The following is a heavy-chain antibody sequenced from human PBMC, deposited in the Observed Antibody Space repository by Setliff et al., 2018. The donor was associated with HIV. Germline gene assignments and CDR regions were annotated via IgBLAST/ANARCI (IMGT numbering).Heavy chain of an antibody. Sequence: PSETLSLTCSVSGASIRGHYWSWIRQTPGKGLEWIGNIYYSVNTSYNPSFKCRVTISLDTSKNHFSLRLTFVTAADPAVYYCARVRSYGSAYDAFDVGGPGTMVTVSS. CDR2: IYYSVNT. CDR1: GASIRGHY. CDR3: ARVRSYGSAYDAFDV. V-gene: IGHV4-59*08. J-gene: IGHJ3*01. D-gene: IGHD3-10*01.